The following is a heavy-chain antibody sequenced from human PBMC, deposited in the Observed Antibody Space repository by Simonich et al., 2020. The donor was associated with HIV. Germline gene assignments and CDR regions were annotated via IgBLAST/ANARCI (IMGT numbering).Heavy chain of an antibody. CDR2: ISSSSSYI. Sequence: EVQLVESGGGLVKPGGSLRLSCAASGFTFSSYSMNWVRQAPGKGLGWVSSISSSSSYIYYADSVKGRFTISRDNAKNSLYLQMNSLRAEDTAVYYCARDFDDSGSYADAFDIWGQGTMVTVSS. CDR1: GFTFSSYS. J-gene: IGHJ3*02. D-gene: IGHD1-26*01. V-gene: IGHV3-21*01. CDR3: ARDFDDSGSYADAFDI.